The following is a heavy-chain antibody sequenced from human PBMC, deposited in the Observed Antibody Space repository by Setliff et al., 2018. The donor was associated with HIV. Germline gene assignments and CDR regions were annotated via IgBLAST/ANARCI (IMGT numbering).Heavy chain of an antibody. Sequence: ASVKVSCQASGGTFSNYAITWVRQDPGQGLELMGGIIPMLSIANYAQKFRGRVTLTADKSTSTAYMELSSLRSEDTAVYYCAKGSFDSSGWAHYYYYYMDVWGKGTTVTVSS. CDR3: AKGSFDSSGWAHYYYYYMDV. J-gene: IGHJ6*03. V-gene: IGHV1-69*10. CDR1: GGTFSNYA. CDR2: IIPMLSIA. D-gene: IGHD6-19*01.